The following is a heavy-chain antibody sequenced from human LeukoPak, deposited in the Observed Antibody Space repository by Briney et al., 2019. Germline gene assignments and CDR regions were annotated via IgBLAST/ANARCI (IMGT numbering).Heavy chain of an antibody. V-gene: IGHV3-11*01. D-gene: IGHD5-18*01. CDR1: GFTFSDYY. Sequence: PGGSLRLSCAASGFTFSDYYMSWIRQAPGKGLEWVSYISSSGSTIYYADSVKGRFTITRDNAKNSLYLQMNSLRAEDTAVYYCARADVDTALGADYWGQGTLVTVSS. CDR3: ARADVDTALGADY. CDR2: ISSSGSTI. J-gene: IGHJ4*02.